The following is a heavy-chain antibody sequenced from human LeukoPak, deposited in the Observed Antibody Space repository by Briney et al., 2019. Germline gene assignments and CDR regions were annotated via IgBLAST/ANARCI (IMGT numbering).Heavy chain of an antibody. CDR3: ARGLYWFDP. CDR1: GFTFNRYS. CDR2: ISNSGSNI. V-gene: IGHV3-48*04. Sequence: GGSLRLSCAAPGFTFNRYSMNWVRQAPGKGLEWLSYISNSGSNIYYADSVKGRFTISRDNAKNSLYLQMNSLRAEDAAVYYCARGLYWFDPWGQGTLVTVSS. J-gene: IGHJ5*02.